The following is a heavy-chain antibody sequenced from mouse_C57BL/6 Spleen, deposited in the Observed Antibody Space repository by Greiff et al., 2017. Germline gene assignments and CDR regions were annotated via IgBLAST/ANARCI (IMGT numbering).Heavy chain of an antibody. Sequence: QVQLQQPGAELVKPGASVKLSCKASGYTFTSYWMHWVKQRHGRGLEWIGRIDPNSGGPKYNEKFKSKATLTVDKHSSTACMQLSSRTSEDSAVYYCARDHYYGIGLYAMDYGGQGTSVTVSS. J-gene: IGHJ4*01. D-gene: IGHD1-1*01. CDR2: IDPNSGGP. CDR3: ARDHYYGIGLYAMDY. V-gene: IGHV1-72*01. CDR1: GYTFTSYW.